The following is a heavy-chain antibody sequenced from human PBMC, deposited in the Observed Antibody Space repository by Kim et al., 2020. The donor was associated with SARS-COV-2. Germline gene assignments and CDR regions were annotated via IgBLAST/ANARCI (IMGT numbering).Heavy chain of an antibody. CDR2: IYSGGST. Sequence: GGSLRLSCAASGFTVSSNYMSWVRQAPGKGLEWVSVIYSGGSTYYADSVKGRFTISRDNSKNTLYLQMNSLRAEDTAVYYCARERLITTTRAFDIWGQGTMVTVSS. CDR3: ARERLITTTRAFDI. J-gene: IGHJ3*02. V-gene: IGHV3-53*01. CDR1: GFTVSSNY. D-gene: IGHD3-22*01.